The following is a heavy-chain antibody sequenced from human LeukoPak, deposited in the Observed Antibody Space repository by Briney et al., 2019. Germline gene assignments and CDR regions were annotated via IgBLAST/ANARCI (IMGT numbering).Heavy chain of an antibody. D-gene: IGHD2-2*01. CDR1: GFTFNSHA. V-gene: IGHV3-23*01. Sequence: GGSLRLSCAASGFTFNSHAMSWVRQAPGKGLEWVSSISGSGGSTFYADSVKGRFTISRDNSKNTLYLQMSSRRAEDTAVYYCAKVGYCDSTSCFRGYYFDSWGQGTLVTVSS. J-gene: IGHJ4*02. CDR3: AKVGYCDSTSCFRGYYFDS. CDR2: ISGSGGST.